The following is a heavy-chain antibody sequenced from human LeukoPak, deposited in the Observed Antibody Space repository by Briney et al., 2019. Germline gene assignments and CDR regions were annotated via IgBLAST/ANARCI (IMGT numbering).Heavy chain of an antibody. CDR1: GYTFTSYY. J-gene: IGHJ5*02. Sequence: GASVKVSCKASGYTFTSYYMHWVRQAPGRGLEWMGIINPSGGSTSYAQKFQGRVTMTRDTSTSTVYMELSSLRSGDTAVYYCARDPSGESTPNWFDPWGQGTLVTVSS. CDR2: INPSGGST. CDR3: ARDPSGESTPNWFDP. D-gene: IGHD3-10*01. V-gene: IGHV1-46*01.